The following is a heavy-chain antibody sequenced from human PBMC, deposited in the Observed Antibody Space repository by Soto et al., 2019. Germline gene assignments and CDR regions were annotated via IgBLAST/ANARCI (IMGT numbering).Heavy chain of an antibody. CDR1: GGSISSYY. V-gene: IGHV4-59*01. Sequence: SETLSLTCTVSGGSISSYYWSWIRQPPGKGLEWIGYIYYSGSTNYNPSLKSRVTISVDTSKNQFSLKLSSVTAADTAVYYCARGGYGAVAGTLGYWGQGTLVTVSS. CDR3: ARGGYGAVAGTLGY. J-gene: IGHJ4*02. D-gene: IGHD6-19*01. CDR2: IYYSGST.